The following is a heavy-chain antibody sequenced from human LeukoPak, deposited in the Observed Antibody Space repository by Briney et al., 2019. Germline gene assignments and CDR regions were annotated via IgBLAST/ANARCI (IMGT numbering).Heavy chain of an antibody. Sequence: ESSETLSLTCTVSGGSISSSFYYWGWIRQPPGKGLEWIGSIYYSGTTYYNPSLKSRGTISVDTSKIQFSLKLSSVTAADTAVYYCARHPRSYYGSGELFPFDQWGQGTLVTVSS. J-gene: IGHJ4*02. CDR2: IYYSGTT. CDR1: GGSISSSFYY. V-gene: IGHV4-39*01. CDR3: ARHPRSYYGSGELFPFDQ. D-gene: IGHD3-10*01.